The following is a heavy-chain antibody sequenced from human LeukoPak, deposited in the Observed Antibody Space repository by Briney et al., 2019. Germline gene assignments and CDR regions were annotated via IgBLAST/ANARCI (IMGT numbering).Heavy chain of an antibody. Sequence: SETLSLTCAVYGGSFSGYYWSWIRQPPGKGLEWIGEINHSGSTNYNPSLKSRVTISVDTSKNQFSLKLSSVTAADTAVYYCARGPTLYYYDSSGYLRGRYFDHWGQGTLVTVSS. J-gene: IGHJ4*02. D-gene: IGHD3-22*01. V-gene: IGHV4-34*01. CDR3: ARGPTLYYYDSSGYLRGRYFDH. CDR1: GGSFSGYY. CDR2: INHSGST.